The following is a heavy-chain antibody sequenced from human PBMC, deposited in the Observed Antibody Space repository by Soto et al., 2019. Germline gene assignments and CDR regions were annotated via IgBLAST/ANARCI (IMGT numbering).Heavy chain of an antibody. Sequence: EVQLVESGGGLVQPGRSLRLSCAASGFSFDGYAMNWVRQPPGKGLEWVSGISWNSGNIDYADSVKGRFTISRDNAKNSLYLQMNGLRAEDTALYYCVKASTYSSSQGWFDPWGQGTMVTVSS. V-gene: IGHV3-9*01. J-gene: IGHJ5*02. D-gene: IGHD6-6*01. CDR3: VKASTYSSSQGWFDP. CDR1: GFSFDGYA. CDR2: ISWNSGNI.